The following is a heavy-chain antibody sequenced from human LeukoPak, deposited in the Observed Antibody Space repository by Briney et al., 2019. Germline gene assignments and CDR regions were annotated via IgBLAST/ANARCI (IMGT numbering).Heavy chain of an antibody. CDR2: VTNNGGST. J-gene: IGHJ4*02. CDR3: ARLVRPFDY. D-gene: IGHD3-9*01. CDR1: GLTFSSYA. Sequence: GGSLRLSCAASGLTFSSYAMSWVRQAPGKGLEWVSTVTNNGGSTYYADSVKGRFTISRDNAKNSLYLQMNSLRAEDTAVYYCARLVRPFDYWGQGTLVTVSS. V-gene: IGHV3-23*01.